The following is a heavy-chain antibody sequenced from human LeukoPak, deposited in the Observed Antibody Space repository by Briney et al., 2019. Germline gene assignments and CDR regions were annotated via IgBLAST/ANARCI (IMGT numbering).Heavy chain of an antibody. CDR2: IIPIFGTA. J-gene: IGHJ6*02. V-gene: IGHV1-69*13. D-gene: IGHD6-6*01. Sequence: ASVKVSCKASGGTFSSYAISWVRQVPGQGLEWMGGIIPIFGTANYAQKFQGRVTITADESTSTAYMELSSLRSEDTAVYYCARSSLDYYYGMDVWGQGTTVTVSS. CDR1: GGTFSSYA. CDR3: ARSSLDYYYGMDV.